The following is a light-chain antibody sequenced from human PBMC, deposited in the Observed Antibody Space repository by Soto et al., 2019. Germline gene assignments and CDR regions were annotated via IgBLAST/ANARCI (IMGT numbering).Light chain of an antibody. CDR1: QSVSSN. J-gene: IGKJ2*01. V-gene: IGKV3-15*01. CDR2: GAS. CDR3: QQYNNWNT. Sequence: EIVMTQSPATLSVSPGERATLSCRASQSVSSNLAWYQQKPGQAPRLLIYGASTRATGIPARFSGSGSGTEFTLTISSLQSEDFAVYYCQQYNNWNTFGQGTKLVIK.